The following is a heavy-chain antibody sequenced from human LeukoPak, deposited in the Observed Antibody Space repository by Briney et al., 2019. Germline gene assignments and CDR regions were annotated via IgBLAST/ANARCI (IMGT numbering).Heavy chain of an antibody. J-gene: IGHJ4*02. V-gene: IGHV5-51*01. CDR3: ARHTMYYDILTGYYLVDY. Sequence: GESLKISCKGSGYSFTSYWIGWVRQMPGKGLEWMGIIYPGDSDTRYSLSFQGQVTISADKSISTAYLQWSSLKASDTAMYYCARHTMYYDILTGYYLVDYWGQGTLVTVSS. D-gene: IGHD3-9*01. CDR1: GYSFTSYW. CDR2: IYPGDSDT.